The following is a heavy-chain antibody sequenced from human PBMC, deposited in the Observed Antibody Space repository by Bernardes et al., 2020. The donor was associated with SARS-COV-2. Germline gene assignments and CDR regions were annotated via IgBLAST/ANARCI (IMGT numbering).Heavy chain of an antibody. CDR2: ISNDGDLT. V-gene: IGHV3-64D*06. CDR3: VKITVNGGSIDS. Sequence: GGSLSLSCSASGFTFSTYAMHWVRQSPGKGLEYVSAISNDGDLTFYTDSVKGRFTISRDNSKNTLSLQMSSLRAEDSAVYYCVKITVNGGSIDSWGQGTLVTVSS. CDR1: GFTFSTYA. D-gene: IGHD3-10*01. J-gene: IGHJ4*02.